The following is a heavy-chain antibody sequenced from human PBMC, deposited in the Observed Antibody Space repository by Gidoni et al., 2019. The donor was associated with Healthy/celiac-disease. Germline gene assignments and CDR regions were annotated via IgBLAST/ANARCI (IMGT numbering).Heavy chain of an antibody. V-gene: IGHV4-4*07. J-gene: IGHJ5*02. Sequence: QVQLQESGPGLVKPSETLSLTCTVSGGSISSYYWSWIRPPAGKGLEWIGRIYTSGSTNYNPSLKSRVTMSVDTSKNQFSLKLSSVTAADTAVYYCARGHCSSTSCYYNWFDPWGQGTLVTVSS. D-gene: IGHD2-2*01. CDR3: ARGHCSSTSCYYNWFDP. CDR2: IYTSGST. CDR1: GGSISSYY.